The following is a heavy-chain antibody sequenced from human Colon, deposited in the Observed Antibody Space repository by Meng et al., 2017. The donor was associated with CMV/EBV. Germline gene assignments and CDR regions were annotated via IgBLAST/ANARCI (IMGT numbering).Heavy chain of an antibody. D-gene: IGHD3-3*01. J-gene: IGHJ4*02. V-gene: IGHV4-34*01. CDR1: GGSLSGYY. CDR3: AREAGPFFGVIVYDS. CDR2: INQSGST. Sequence: QVQLPQGGAGLLKTSETPSLTCGVSGGSLSGYYWTWIRQSPGKGLEWIGEINQSGSTNYNPSLKSRVTVSVDTSKNQFSLRVTSVTAADSALYYCAREAGPFFGVIVYDSWGQGTLVTVSS.